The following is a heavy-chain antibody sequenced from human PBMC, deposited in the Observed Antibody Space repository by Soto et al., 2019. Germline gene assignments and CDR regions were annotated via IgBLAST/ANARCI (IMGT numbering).Heavy chain of an antibody. V-gene: IGHV1-69*13. J-gene: IGHJ5*02. D-gene: IGHD3-22*01. CDR3: ARSTYYYDSSGYSYNWFDP. Sequence: SVKVSCKASGGTFSSYAISWVRQAPGQGLEWMGGIIPIFGTANYAQKLQGRVTITADESTSTAYVELSSLRSEDTAVYYCARSTYYYDSSGYSYNWFDPWGQGTLVTVSS. CDR2: IIPIFGTA. CDR1: GGTFSSYA.